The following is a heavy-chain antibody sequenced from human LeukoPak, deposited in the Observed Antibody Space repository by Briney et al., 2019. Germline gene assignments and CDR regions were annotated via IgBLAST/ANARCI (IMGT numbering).Heavy chain of an antibody. CDR3: ARAIAVAVNFDY. V-gene: IGHV1-2*04. D-gene: IGHD6-19*01. Sequence: ASVTVSCKASGYTFTGYYMHWVRQAPGQGLEWMGWINPNSGGTNYAQKFQGWVTTTRDTSISTAYMELSRLRSDDTAVYYCARAIAVAVNFDYWGQGTLVTVSS. J-gene: IGHJ4*02. CDR2: INPNSGGT. CDR1: GYTFTGYY.